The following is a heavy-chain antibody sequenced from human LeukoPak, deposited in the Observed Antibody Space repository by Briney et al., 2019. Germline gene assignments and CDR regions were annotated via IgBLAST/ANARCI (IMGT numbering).Heavy chain of an antibody. V-gene: IGHV1-8*03. CDR3: ARRAGSSIGYYYYYMDV. D-gene: IGHD2/OR15-2a*01. CDR1: GYTFTSYD. Sequence: ASVKVSCKASGYTFTSYDINWVRQATGQGLEWMGWMNPNSGNTGYAQKFQGRVTITRNTSISTAYMELSSLRSEDTAVYYCARRAGSSIGYYYYYMDVWGQGTLVTVSS. J-gene: IGHJ6*03. CDR2: MNPNSGNT.